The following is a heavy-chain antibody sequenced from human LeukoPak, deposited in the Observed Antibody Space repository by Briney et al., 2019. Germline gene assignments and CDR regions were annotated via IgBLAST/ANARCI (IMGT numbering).Heavy chain of an antibody. CDR2: INYSGST. J-gene: IGHJ6*02. CDR1: GGSISSYY. D-gene: IGHD6-13*01. Sequence: PSETLSLTCTVSGGSISSYYWSWIRQTPGKGLELIGYINYSGSTNYHPSLKSRVTISVDTSKNQFSLNLSSVTAADTAVYYCARVGPDYSSGMDVWGQGTTVTVSS. V-gene: IGHV4-59*08. CDR3: ARVGPDYSSGMDV.